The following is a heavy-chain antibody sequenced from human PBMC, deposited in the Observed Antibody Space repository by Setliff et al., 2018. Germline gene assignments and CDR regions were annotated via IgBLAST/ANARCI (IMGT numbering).Heavy chain of an antibody. D-gene: IGHD2-21*01. J-gene: IGHJ4*02. V-gene: IGHV4-39*01. CDR3: ARQGAYSPPEDFHYLDY. CDR1: GGPISSSSYY. CDR2: IYYSGST. Sequence: ETLSLTCTVSGGPISSSSYYWGWIRQPPGKGLEWIGSIYYSGSTYYNPSLKSRVTISVDTSKNQFSLKLSSVTAADTAVYYCARQGAYSPPEDFHYLDYWGQGTLVTVSS.